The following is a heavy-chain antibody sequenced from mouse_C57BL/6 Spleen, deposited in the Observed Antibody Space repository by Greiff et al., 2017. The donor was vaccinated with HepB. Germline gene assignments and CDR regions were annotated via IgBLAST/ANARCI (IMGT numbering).Heavy chain of an antibody. CDR1: GFTFSSYA. CDR3: ARDRSHWFAY. V-gene: IGHV5-4*01. J-gene: IGHJ3*01. CDR2: ISDGGSYT. Sequence: EVKLVESGGGLVKPGGSLKLSCAASGFTFSSYAMSWVRQTPEKRLEWVATISDGGSYTYYPDNVKGRFTISRDNAKNNLYLQMSHLKSEDTAMYYCARDRSHWFAYWGQGTLVTVSA.